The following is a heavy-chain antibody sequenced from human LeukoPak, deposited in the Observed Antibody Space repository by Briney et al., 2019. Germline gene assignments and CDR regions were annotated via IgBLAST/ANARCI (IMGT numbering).Heavy chain of an antibody. CDR1: GGSISSYY. J-gene: IGHJ4*02. CDR2: IYYSGST. D-gene: IGHD3-22*01. CDR3: ARVSSYYDSSGYSLYYFDY. V-gene: IGHV4-59*01. Sequence: SETLSLTCTVSGGSISSYYWSWLRQPPGKGLEWIGYIYYSGSTNYNPSHKSRVTISVDTSKNQFSLKLSSVTAADTAVYYCARVSSYYDSSGYSLYYFDYWGQGTLVTVSS.